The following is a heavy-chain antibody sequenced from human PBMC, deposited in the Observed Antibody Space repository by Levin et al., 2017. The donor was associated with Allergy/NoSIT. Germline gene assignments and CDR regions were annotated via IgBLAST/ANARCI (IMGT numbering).Heavy chain of an antibody. Sequence: GGSLRLSCAASGFTVSDNYMSWVRQAPGKGLEWVSVIYSDDSTYYADSVKGRFTVSRDNSKNTLYFQMNSLRAEDTAVYYCARGGKHCVVTTCSTYFDYWGQGTLVTVSS. CDR3: ARGGKHCVVTTCSTYFDY. CDR1: GFTVSDNY. D-gene: IGHD2-2*01. V-gene: IGHV3-53*01. CDR2: IYSDDST. J-gene: IGHJ4*02.